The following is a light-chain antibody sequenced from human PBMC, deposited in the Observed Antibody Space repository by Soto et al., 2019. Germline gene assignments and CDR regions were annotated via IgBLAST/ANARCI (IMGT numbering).Light chain of an antibody. V-gene: IGLV2-8*01. CDR3: KSYAGSNTYV. CDR1: KSDIGVYDF. J-gene: IGLJ1*01. CDR2: EVV. Sequence: LTQPPCASGSPGRSVTISCTGTKSDIGVYDFVSWYQHHPGKAPRLIIYEVVQRPSGVPDRFSGSKSGNTASLTVSGLQAADEADYFCKSYAGSNTYVFGSGTKVTVL.